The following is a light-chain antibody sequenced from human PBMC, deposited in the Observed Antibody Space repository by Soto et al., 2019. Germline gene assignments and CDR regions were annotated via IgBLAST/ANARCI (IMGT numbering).Light chain of an antibody. J-gene: IGKJ1*01. CDR1: QGVSSY. V-gene: IGKV3D-11*01. CDR2: AAS. CDR3: QQRCNWSCT. Sequence: ESVVTQSPGTLSLSTGERATLSCWASQGVSSYLAWYQQKPGQAPKLLIYAASNLPSGVPARFRGSGSGTDFTLTISSLEPEDFATYYCQQRCNWSCTFGHGTKVDIK.